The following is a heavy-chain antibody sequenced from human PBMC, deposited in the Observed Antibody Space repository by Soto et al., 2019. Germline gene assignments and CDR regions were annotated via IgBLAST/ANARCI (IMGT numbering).Heavy chain of an antibody. CDR2: INHSGST. V-gene: IGHV4-34*01. Sequence: SETLSLTCAVYGGSFIGYYWSWIRQPPGKGLEWIGEINHSGSTNYNPSLKSRVTISVDTSKNQFSLKLSSVTAADTAVYYCAREKVSWNQWYSYYYGMDVWGQGTTVTVSS. D-gene: IGHD1-1*01. CDR1: GGSFIGYY. J-gene: IGHJ6*02. CDR3: AREKVSWNQWYSYYYGMDV.